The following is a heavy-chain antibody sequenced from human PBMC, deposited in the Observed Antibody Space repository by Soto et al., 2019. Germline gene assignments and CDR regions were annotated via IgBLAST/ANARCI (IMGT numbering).Heavy chain of an antibody. J-gene: IGHJ5*02. CDR2: IYSGGST. CDR3: AKNQGVELVPLATVDWFDP. V-gene: IGHV3-53*01. Sequence: QPGGSLRLSCAASGFTVSSNYMSWVRQAPGKGLEWVSVIYSGGSTYYADSVKGRFTISRDNSKNTLYLELNNLSAEDTAVYHCAKNQGVELVPLATVDWFDPWGQGSVVTVSS. CDR1: GFTVSSNY. D-gene: IGHD2-2*01.